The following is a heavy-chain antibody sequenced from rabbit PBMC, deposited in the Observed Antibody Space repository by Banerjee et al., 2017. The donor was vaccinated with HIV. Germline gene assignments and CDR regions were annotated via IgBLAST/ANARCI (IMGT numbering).Heavy chain of an antibody. CDR1: GFSFSNGYV. V-gene: IGHV1S45*01. Sequence: QEQLEESGGDLVKPEGSLTLTCTASGFSFSNGYVMCWVRQAPGKGLGWIACINSNTGNTVYASWAKGPFTISKTSSTTVTLQMTSLTAADTATYFCARYYSYGYAGGTYAANLWGPGTLVTVS. J-gene: IGHJ4*01. CDR3: ARYYSYGYAGGTYAANL. D-gene: IGHD6-1*01. CDR2: INSNTGNT.